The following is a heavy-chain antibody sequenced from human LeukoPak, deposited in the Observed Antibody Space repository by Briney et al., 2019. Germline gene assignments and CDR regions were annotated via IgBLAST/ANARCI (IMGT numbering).Heavy chain of an antibody. V-gene: IGHV3-15*01. CDR2: IKSKTDGGTT. J-gene: IGHJ4*02. D-gene: IGHD3-22*01. Sequence: GGSLRLSCAASGFIFSNAWMSWVRQAPGKGLEWVGRIKSKTDGGTTDYAAPVKGRFTISRDDSNSIAYLQMNSLKTEDSAVYYCARGVSYYDSGGWYYWGQGTLVTVSS. CDR3: ARGVSYYDSGGWYY. CDR1: GFIFSNAW.